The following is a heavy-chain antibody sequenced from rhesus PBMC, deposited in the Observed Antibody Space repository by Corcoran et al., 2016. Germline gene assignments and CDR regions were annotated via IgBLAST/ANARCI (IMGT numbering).Heavy chain of an antibody. CDR3: ATGVITPFDY. D-gene: IGHD3-16*01. CDR1: GYTFTDYY. Sequence: EVQLVQSGAEVKKPGASVKISCKASGYTFTDYYLHWVRQAPGKGLEWMGRVDPEDGEAIHAQKVQDRVIIPADTSTDTAYMELSSLRSEDTAAYYCATGVITPFDYWGQGVLVTVSS. V-gene: IGHV1-111*02. J-gene: IGHJ4*01. CDR2: VDPEDGEA.